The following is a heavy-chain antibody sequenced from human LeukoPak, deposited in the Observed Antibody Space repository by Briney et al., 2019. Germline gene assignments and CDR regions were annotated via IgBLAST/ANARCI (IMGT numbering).Heavy chain of an antibody. CDR2: INPNSGGT. V-gene: IGHV1-2*02. D-gene: IGHD1-26*01. CDR3: ARGGSSLASQKLYYMDV. J-gene: IGHJ6*03. Sequence: ASVKVSCKASGYTFTGYYMHWVRQAPGQGLEWMGWINPNSGGTNYAQKFQGRVPMTRDTSISTAYMELSRLRSDDTAVYYCARGGSSLASQKLYYMDVWGKGTTVTVSS. CDR1: GYTFTGYY.